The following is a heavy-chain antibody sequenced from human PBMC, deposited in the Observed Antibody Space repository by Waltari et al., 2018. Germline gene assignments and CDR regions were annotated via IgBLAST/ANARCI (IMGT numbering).Heavy chain of an antibody. CDR3: ATYIGASVGTAAFDV. Sequence: WGLSGRPPGQGREWFATMSFSGTTYSSPSLKSRLTISRDTSKNQRSLKLGSGTAADTAVYYCATYIGASVGTAAFDVWGQGTMVSVSS. D-gene: IGHD5-12*01. V-gene: IGHV4-39*01. CDR2: MSFSGTT. J-gene: IGHJ3*01.